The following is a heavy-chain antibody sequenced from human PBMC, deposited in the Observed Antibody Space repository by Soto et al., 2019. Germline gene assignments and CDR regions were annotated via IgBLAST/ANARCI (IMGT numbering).Heavy chain of an antibody. Sequence: GGSLRLSCAASGFTFSSYAMSWVRKAPGKGMEWVSAISGSGGSTYYADSVKGRFTISRDNSKNTLYLHMNSLRAEDTAVYYCAKSLSVVVVAAKDYWGQGTLVTVSS. D-gene: IGHD2-15*01. CDR3: AKSLSVVVVAAKDY. V-gene: IGHV3-23*01. J-gene: IGHJ4*02. CDR1: GFTFSSYA. CDR2: ISGSGGST.